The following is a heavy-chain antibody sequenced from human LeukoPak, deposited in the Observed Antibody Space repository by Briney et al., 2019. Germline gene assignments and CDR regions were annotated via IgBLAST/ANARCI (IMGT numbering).Heavy chain of an antibody. CDR2: IYYSGST. V-gene: IGHV4-59*01. Sequence: PSETLSLTCTVSGGSISSYYWSWIRQPPGHGLEWIGYIYYSGSTNYNPSLKSRVTISVDTSKNQFSLKLSSVTAADTAVYYCARCSEPYYFDYWGQGTLVTVSS. D-gene: IGHD1-14*01. J-gene: IGHJ4*02. CDR1: GGSISSYY. CDR3: ARCSEPYYFDY.